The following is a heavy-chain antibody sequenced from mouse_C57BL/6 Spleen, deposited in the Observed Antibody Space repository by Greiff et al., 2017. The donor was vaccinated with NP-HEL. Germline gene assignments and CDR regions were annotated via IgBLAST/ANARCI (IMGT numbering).Heavy chain of an antibody. CDR3: TRDGRSNYLDY. D-gene: IGHD2-3*01. CDR1: GFTFSSYA. CDR2: ISSGGDYI. V-gene: IGHV5-9-1*02. J-gene: IGHJ2*01. Sequence: VQLKESGEGLVKPGGSLKLSCAASGFTFSSYAMSWVRQTPEKRLEWVAYISSGGDYIYYADTVKGRFTISRDNARNTLYLQMSSLKSEDTAMYYCTRDGRSNYLDYWGQGTTLTVSS.